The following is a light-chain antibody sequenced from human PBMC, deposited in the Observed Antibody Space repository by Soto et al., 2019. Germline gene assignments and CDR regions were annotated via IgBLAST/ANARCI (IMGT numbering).Light chain of an antibody. V-gene: IGKV3D-15*01. CDR3: QQYNNWPIT. CDR2: GAS. J-gene: IGKJ5*01. Sequence: EIVLTQSPGTLSLSPGERATLSCRASQTVSSNYLAWYQQKPGQAPRFLIYGASSRATGIPDRFSGSGSGTEFTLTISSLQSEDFAVYYCQQYNNWPITFGQGTRLEIK. CDR1: QTVSSN.